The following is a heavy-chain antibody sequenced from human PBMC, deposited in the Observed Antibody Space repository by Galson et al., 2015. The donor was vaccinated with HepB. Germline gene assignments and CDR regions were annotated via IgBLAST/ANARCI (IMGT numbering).Heavy chain of an antibody. CDR3: ARDRPKLGYCSGGSCYSGLSAAY. CDR2: ISAYNGNT. V-gene: IGHV1-18*04. CDR1: GYTFTSYG. D-gene: IGHD2-15*01. J-gene: IGHJ4*02. Sequence: SVKASCKASGYTFTSYGISWVRQAPGQGLEWMGWISAYNGNTNYAQKLQGRVTMTTDTSTSTAYMELRSLRSDDTAVYYCARDRPKLGYCSGGSCYSGLSAAYWGQGTLVTVSS.